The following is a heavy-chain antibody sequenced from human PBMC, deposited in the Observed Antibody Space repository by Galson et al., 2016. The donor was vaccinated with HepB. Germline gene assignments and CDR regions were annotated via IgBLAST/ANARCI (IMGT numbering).Heavy chain of an antibody. CDR1: GGTFANYS. D-gene: IGHD3-16*02. CDR2: IIPVFGTT. V-gene: IGHV1-69*13. CDR3: ATFLGRIGRGVIDNWFDP. J-gene: IGHJ5*02. Sequence: SVKVSCKATGGTFANYSIIWARQAPGQGLEWMGGIIPVFGTTHYAPRFQGRVTLSADGSMTTIYMELKNLRFDDTAVYYWATFLGRIGRGVIDNWFDPWGQGTLVTVST.